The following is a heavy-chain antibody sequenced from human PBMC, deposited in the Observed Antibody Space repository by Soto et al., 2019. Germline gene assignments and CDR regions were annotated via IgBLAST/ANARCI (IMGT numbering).Heavy chain of an antibody. CDR1: GYTFTSYY. CDR2: INPSGGST. D-gene: IGHD2-15*01. J-gene: IGHJ5*02. V-gene: IGHV1-46*01. Sequence: ASVKVSCKASGYTFTSYYMHWVRQAPGQGLEWMGIINPSGGSTSYAQKFQGRVTMTRDTSTSTVYMELSSLRSEDTAAYYCARGERVYCSGGSCYSLSWFDPWGQGTLVTVSS. CDR3: ARGERVYCSGGSCYSLSWFDP.